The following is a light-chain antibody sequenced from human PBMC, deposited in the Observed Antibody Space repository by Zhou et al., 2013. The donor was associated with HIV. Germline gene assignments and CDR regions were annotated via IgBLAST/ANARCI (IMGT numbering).Light chain of an antibody. Sequence: DIQMTQSPASLSASVGDRVTIMCRASQDISGSLAWYRQRPGTVPELLVYAASRLQSGVPSRFSGSGAGTDYRLIISGLQSEDFATYYCQQAHSFPYTFGQGTKLETK. CDR1: QDISGS. CDR2: AAS. V-gene: IGKV1-NL1*01. J-gene: IGKJ2*01. CDR3: QQAHSFPYT.